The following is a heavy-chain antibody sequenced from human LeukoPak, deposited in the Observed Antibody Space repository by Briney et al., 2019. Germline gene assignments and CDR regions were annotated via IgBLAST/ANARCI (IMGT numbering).Heavy chain of an antibody. CDR1: GGSISSYY. CDR3: ARAPRRYCSSTSCSAAGFDP. CDR2: IYYSGST. Sequence: SETLSLTCTVSGGSISSYYWGWIRQPPGKGLEWIGYIYYSGSTNYNPSLKSRVTISVDTSKNQFSLKLSSVTAADTAVYYCARAPRRYCSSTSCSAAGFDPWGQGTLVTVSS. J-gene: IGHJ5*02. V-gene: IGHV4-59*01. D-gene: IGHD2-2*01.